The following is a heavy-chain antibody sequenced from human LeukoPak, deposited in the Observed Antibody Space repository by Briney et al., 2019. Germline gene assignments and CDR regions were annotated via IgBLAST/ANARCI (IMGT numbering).Heavy chain of an antibody. V-gene: IGHV3-7*02. CDR2: IKEDASAK. CDR3: VTGTLSHGY. J-gene: IGHJ4*02. CDR1: GLTFNKLW. D-gene: IGHD1-14*01. Sequence: GGSLRLSCAASGLTFNKLWMSWVRQAPGKGLEWVANIKEDASAKYYVDSVKGQFTISRDNAKNSLFLQMNSLTVEDTAVYYCVTGTLSHGYWGQGTLVTVSS.